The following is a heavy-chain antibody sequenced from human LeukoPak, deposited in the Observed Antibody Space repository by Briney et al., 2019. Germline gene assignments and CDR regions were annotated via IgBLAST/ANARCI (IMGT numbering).Heavy chain of an antibody. CDR1: GYTPTNYV. V-gene: IGHV1-3*01. CDR2: INAGNGDT. D-gene: IGHD2-21*01. CDR3: ARDDCGDTCYPGGY. Sequence: ASVKVSCTASGYTPTNYVVHWVRQSPGPRPEWLGWINAGNGDTKYSQNFQARVTITSDTSASTAYMELSSLTSEDTALYYCARDDCGDTCYPGGYWGQGTLDSVSS. J-gene: IGHJ4*02.